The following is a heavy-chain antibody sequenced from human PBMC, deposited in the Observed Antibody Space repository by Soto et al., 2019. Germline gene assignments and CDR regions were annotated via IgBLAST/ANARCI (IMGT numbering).Heavy chain of an antibody. CDR2: INPRSGDT. V-gene: IGHV1-46*01. Sequence: QVQLVQSGAEVKKPGASVNVSCKASGNTFTRFYIHWVRQAPGQGLEWMGIINPRSGDTTYAEKFQGRIIVNRDTSTSTVYMELTSLRYEDTAIYYCARVALSGGGWLDPWGQGTLVTVFS. CDR1: GNTFTRFY. CDR3: ARVALSGGGWLDP. D-gene: IGHD1-26*01. J-gene: IGHJ5*02.